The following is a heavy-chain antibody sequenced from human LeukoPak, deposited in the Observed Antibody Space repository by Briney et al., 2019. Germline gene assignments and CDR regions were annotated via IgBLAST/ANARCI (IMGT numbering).Heavy chain of an antibody. Sequence: ASVKVSCKASGYTFTSYGISWVRQAPGQGLEWMGWISAYNGNTNYAQKLQGRVTMTTDTSTSTAYMELRSLRSDDTAVYCCARRSVVPAAKEQNWFDPWGQGTLVTVSS. CDR2: ISAYNGNT. CDR3: ARRSVVPAAKEQNWFDP. CDR1: GYTFTSYG. J-gene: IGHJ5*02. V-gene: IGHV1-18*01. D-gene: IGHD2-2*01.